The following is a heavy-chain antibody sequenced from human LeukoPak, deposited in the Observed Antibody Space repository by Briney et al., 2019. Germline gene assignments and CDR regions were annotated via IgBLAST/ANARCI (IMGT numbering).Heavy chain of an antibody. CDR1: GGSISSGGYY. J-gene: IGHJ4*02. CDR2: IYYSGST. CDR3: AREKTTVTTRSFDY. D-gene: IGHD4-11*01. Sequence: SETLSLTCTVSGGSISSGGYYWSWIRQHPGKGLEWIGYIYYSGSTYYNPSLKSRVTISVDTSKNRFSLELSSVTAADTAVYYCAREKTTVTTRSFDYWGQGTLVNVSS. V-gene: IGHV4-31*03.